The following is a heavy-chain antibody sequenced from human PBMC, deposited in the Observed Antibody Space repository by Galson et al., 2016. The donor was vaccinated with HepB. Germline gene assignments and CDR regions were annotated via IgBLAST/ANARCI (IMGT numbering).Heavy chain of an antibody. CDR2: INPNSGNR. CDR3: ARKTEGFSSGYSLTWQTYYYALDV. V-gene: IGHV1-8*01. CDR1: GYTFTSYE. Sequence: SVKVSCKASGYTFTSYEIHWVRQAAGQGLEWMGWINPNSGNRGYAQKFLGSVTMTGNSSVSTAYMELSSLRSGDTAMYYCARKTEGFSSGYSLTWQTYYYALDVWGQGTTVTVSS. J-gene: IGHJ6*02. D-gene: IGHD3-3*01.